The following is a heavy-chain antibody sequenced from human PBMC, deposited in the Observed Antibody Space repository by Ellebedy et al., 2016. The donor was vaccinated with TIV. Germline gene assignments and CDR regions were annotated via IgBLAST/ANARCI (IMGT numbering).Heavy chain of an antibody. CDR2: INAGTGYT. D-gene: IGHD6-19*01. CDR1: GYTFTSYY. Sequence: AASVKVSCKASGYTFTSYYLHWVRQAPGQGIECMGWINAGTGYTKYSQNFQGRVAITRDTSASTAYMELSSLRSEDTAVYYCARIRAVAGTYYFDSWGQGSLVTVSS. V-gene: IGHV1-3*01. CDR3: ARIRAVAGTYYFDS. J-gene: IGHJ4*02.